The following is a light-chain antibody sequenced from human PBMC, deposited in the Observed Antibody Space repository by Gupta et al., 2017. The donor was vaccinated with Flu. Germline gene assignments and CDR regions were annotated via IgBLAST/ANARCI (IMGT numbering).Light chain of an antibody. CDR3: RQYNTNSGR. J-gene: IGKJ1*01. CDR2: KAS. Sequence: DIQMTQSPSTLSASVGDRVTITCRASQSISSWLAWYQQKPGKAPKLLIYKASSLESGVPSRFSGSGSGTEFTLTISSMQPDDFATEYCRQYNTNSGRFGQGTKVEIK. V-gene: IGKV1-5*03. CDR1: QSISSW.